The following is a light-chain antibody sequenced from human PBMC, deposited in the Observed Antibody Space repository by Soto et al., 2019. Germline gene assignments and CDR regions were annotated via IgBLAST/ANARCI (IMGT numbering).Light chain of an antibody. Sequence: DIQMTQSPSSLSASVGDRVTITCRASQSISWWLAWYQQKPGKAPKLLIYDASSLGSGVPSRFSGSGSGTEFTLTISNLQPDDFASYYCQQYKNYPWTFGQGNKVELK. CDR3: QQYKNYPWT. J-gene: IGKJ1*01. CDR2: DAS. V-gene: IGKV1-5*01. CDR1: QSISWW.